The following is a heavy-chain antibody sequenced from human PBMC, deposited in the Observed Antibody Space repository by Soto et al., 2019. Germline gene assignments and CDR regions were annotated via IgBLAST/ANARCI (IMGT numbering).Heavy chain of an antibody. CDR3: ARDDPWFDP. V-gene: IGHV4-59*01. CDR1: GGSISNYY. J-gene: IGHJ5*02. Sequence: TSETLSLTCTVSGGSISNYYWNWIRQSPGKGLEWIGYIYSSGSTHYNPSLQNRVTISIDTSKNQVSLKVNSVTAADTAEYYCARDDPWFDPWGQGTLVTVSS. CDR2: IYSSGST.